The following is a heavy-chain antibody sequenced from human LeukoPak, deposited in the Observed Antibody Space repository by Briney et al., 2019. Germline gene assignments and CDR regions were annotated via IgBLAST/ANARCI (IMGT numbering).Heavy chain of an antibody. Sequence: SETLSLTCTVSGYSISSGYYWGWIRQPPGKGLEWIGSIYHSGSTYYNPSLKSRVTISVDTSKNQFSLQLNSVTPEDTAVYYCAREVGIAVAGRYYYYYYYMDVWGKGTTVTISS. CDR1: GYSISSGYY. V-gene: IGHV4-38-2*02. CDR3: AREVGIAVAGRYYYYYYYMDV. CDR2: IYHSGST. J-gene: IGHJ6*03. D-gene: IGHD6-19*01.